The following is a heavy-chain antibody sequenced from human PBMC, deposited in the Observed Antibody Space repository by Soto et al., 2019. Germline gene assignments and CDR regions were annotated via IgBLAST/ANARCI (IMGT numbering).Heavy chain of an antibody. CDR1: GGSISSGGYS. J-gene: IGHJ4*02. V-gene: IGHV4-30-2*01. CDR2: IYHSGST. D-gene: IGHD3-10*01. Sequence: TLSLTCAVSGGSISSGGYSWSWIRQPPGKGLEWIGYIYHSGSTYYNPSLKSRVTISVDRSKNQFSLKLSSVTAADTAVYYCASYGSGSYYLGYWGQGTLVTVSS. CDR3: ASYGSGSYYLGY.